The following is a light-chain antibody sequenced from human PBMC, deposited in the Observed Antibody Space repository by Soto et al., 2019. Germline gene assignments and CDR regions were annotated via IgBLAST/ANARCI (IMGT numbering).Light chain of an antibody. V-gene: IGLV2-14*01. CDR3: SSYTNTRV. CDR2: AVN. Sequence: QSVLTQPASVSGSPGQSITISCTGSSSDVGGSNYVSWYQKHPGKAPKLMMYAVNNRPSWVSNRFSGSKSGNTASLTISGLQAEDEADYYCSSYTNTRVFGGGTQLTVL. CDR1: SSDVGGSNY. J-gene: IGLJ3*02.